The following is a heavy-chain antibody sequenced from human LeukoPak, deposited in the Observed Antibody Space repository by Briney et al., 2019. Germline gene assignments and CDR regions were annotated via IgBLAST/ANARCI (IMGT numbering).Heavy chain of an antibody. CDR2: MYYSGST. D-gene: IGHD5-18*01. CDR1: GGSVSSGSYY. Sequence: SETLSLTCTVSGGSVSSGSYYWRWIRQPPGKGLDWIGYMYYSGSTDYNPSLKSRVTISVDTSKNQFSLKLSSVTAADTAVYYCARDMDTAMPYYYYGMDVWGQGTTVTVSS. CDR3: ARDMDTAMPYYYYGMDV. V-gene: IGHV4-61*01. J-gene: IGHJ6*02.